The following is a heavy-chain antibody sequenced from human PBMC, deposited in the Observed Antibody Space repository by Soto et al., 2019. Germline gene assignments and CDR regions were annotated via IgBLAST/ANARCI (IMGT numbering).Heavy chain of an antibody. CDR3: ATDPITVFGLER. CDR1: GYTLIEVS. CDR2: FDPDSGEA. Sequence: ASVKVSCKVSGYTLIEVSMHWVRQAPGKGLEWIGGFDPDSGEAVYAQEFQGRLTVTEDPSTDTAYMELSSLRSDDTAVYYCATDPITVFGLERWGQGTPVTVSS. J-gene: IGHJ4*02. D-gene: IGHD3-3*01. V-gene: IGHV1-24*01.